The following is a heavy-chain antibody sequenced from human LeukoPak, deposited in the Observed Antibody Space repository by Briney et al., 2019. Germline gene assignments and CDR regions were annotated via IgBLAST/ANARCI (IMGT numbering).Heavy chain of an antibody. CDR3: ARSCSSTSCDAYWFDP. CDR2: IIPIFGTA. V-gene: IGHV1-69*13. D-gene: IGHD2-2*01. Sequence: GASVKVSCKASGGTFSSYAISWVRQAPGQGLEWMGGIIPIFGTANYAQKFQGRVTITADESTSTAYMELSSLRSEDTAVYYCARSCSSTSCDAYWFDPWGQGTLVTVSS. J-gene: IGHJ5*02. CDR1: GGTFSSYA.